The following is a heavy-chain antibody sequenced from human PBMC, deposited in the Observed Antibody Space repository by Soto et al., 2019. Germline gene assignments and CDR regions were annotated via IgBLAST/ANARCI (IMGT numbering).Heavy chain of an antibody. Sequence: ASVKVSCKASGYTFTSYGISWVRQAPGQGLEWMGWISAYNGNTNYAQKLQGRVTMTTDTSTSTAYMELRSLRSHDTAVYYCARKYCSGGSCYYMDVWGKGTTVTVSS. D-gene: IGHD2-15*01. CDR1: GYTFTSYG. J-gene: IGHJ6*03. CDR2: ISAYNGNT. CDR3: ARKYCSGGSCYYMDV. V-gene: IGHV1-18*01.